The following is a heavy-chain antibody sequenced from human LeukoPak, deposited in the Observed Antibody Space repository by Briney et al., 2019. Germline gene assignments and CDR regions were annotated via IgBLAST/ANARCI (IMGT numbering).Heavy chain of an antibody. CDR1: GGSISSGDYY. CDR2: IYYSGST. Sequence: PSQTLSLTCTVSGGSISSGDYYWSWIRQPPGKGLEWIGYIYYSGSTYYNPSLKSRVTISVDTSKNQFSLKLSSVTAADTAVYYCARQRETYGDYLNWGQGTLVTVSS. CDR3: ARQRETYGDYLN. V-gene: IGHV4-30-4*01. D-gene: IGHD4-17*01. J-gene: IGHJ4*02.